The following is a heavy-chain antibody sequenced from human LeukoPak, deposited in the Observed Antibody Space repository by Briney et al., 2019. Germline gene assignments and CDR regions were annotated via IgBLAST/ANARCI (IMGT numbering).Heavy chain of an antibody. V-gene: IGHV3-9*01. CDR2: ISWNSGTI. Sequence: PGGSLRLSCAGSGFTFDDCATHWVRQVPGKGLEWVSCISWNSGTIGYADSVKGRFTISRDNAKKSLYLQMNSLRPEDTAFYYCAKGIRAAGPDYKGQGTGVSVSA. D-gene: IGHD6-13*01. CDR3: AKGIRAAGPDY. CDR1: GFTFDDCA. J-gene: IGHJ4*02.